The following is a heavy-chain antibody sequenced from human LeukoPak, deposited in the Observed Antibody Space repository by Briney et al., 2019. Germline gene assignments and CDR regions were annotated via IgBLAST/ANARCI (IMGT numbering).Heavy chain of an antibody. D-gene: IGHD3-22*01. CDR1: GFTFSSYA. V-gene: IGHV3-23*01. Sequence: GGSLRLSCAASGFTFSSYAMSWVRQAPGKGLEWVSAISGSGGSTYYADSVKGRFTISRDNAKNSLYLQMNSLRAEDTAVYYCARPYDSSGYSYFDYWGQGTLVTVSS. CDR2: ISGSGGST. J-gene: IGHJ4*02. CDR3: ARPYDSSGYSYFDY.